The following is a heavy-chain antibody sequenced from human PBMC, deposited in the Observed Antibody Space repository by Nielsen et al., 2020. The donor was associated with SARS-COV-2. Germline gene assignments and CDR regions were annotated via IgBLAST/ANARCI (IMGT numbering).Heavy chain of an antibody. J-gene: IGHJ6*01. Sequence: GGSLPLSCAASGLTFSNYGIHWVRQAPGKGLEWVAVISYVGSNKYYAVSVKDRFTISRDNSKNMVYLQTNSLRDEDTAVYYCAKDRLHYSYGYYGMDVWGQGTTVTVSS. CDR2: ISYVGSNK. CDR1: GLTFSNYG. V-gene: IGHV3-30*18. D-gene: IGHD5-18*01. CDR3: AKDRLHYSYGYYGMDV.